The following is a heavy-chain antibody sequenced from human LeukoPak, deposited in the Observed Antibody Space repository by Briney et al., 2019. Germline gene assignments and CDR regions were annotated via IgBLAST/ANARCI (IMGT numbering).Heavy chain of an antibody. CDR3: TRVPPSVVVIATFDY. CDR2: IRSKAYGGTT. J-gene: IGHJ4*02. D-gene: IGHD2-21*01. V-gene: IGHV3-49*04. Sequence: PGGSLRLSCTASGFTFGDYAMSWVRQAPGKGLEWVGFIRSKAYGGTTEYAASVKGRSTISRDDSKSIAYLQMNSLKTEDTAVYYCTRVPPSVVVIATFDYWGQGTLVTVSS. CDR1: GFTFGDYA.